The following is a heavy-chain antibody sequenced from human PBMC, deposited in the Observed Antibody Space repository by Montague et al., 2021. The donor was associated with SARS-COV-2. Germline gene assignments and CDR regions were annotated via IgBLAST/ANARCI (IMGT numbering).Heavy chain of an antibody. CDR1: GFTFSSYS. Sequence: SLRLSCAASGFTFSSYSMNWVRQAPGKGLEWVSSISSSSSYIYYADSVKGRFTISRDNAKNSLYLQMNSLRAEDTAVHYCARDLGAANWGVYYGMDVWGQGTTVTVSS. CDR3: ARDLGAANWGVYYGMDV. CDR2: ISSSSSYI. V-gene: IGHV3-21*01. J-gene: IGHJ6*02. D-gene: IGHD1-26*01.